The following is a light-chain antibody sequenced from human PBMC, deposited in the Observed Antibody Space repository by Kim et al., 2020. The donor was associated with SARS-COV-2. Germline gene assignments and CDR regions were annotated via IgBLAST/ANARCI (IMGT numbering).Light chain of an antibody. CDR3: LQDHTTPLT. Sequence: VGSRVAITCRAKQCIENKLGWYQQRRGKAPKVVIHAASSLQRGVPTRNSGRGLGTDLTLTITRLKPEDTGTDSGLQDHTTPLTIGGATKLDIK. CDR2: AAS. V-gene: IGKV1-6*01. CDR1: QCIENK. J-gene: IGKJ4*02.